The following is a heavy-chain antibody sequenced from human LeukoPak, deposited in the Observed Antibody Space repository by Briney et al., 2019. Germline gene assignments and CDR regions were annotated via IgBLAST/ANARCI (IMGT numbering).Heavy chain of an antibody. Sequence: GGSLRLSCTASRFTFNNYAMTWVRQAPGKGLEWVAAITGSGASTNYADSVKGLFTISRDNSKNTIYLKMNSLRAEDTAIYYCAKRSSISSGYFDFWGRGTLVTVSS. V-gene: IGHV3-23*01. CDR1: RFTFNNYA. CDR3: AKRSSISSGYFDF. J-gene: IGHJ4*02. CDR2: ITGSGAST. D-gene: IGHD3-22*01.